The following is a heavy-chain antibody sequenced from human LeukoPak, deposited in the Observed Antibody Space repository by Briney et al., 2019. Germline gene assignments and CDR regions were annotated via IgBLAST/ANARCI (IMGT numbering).Heavy chain of an antibody. Sequence: GGSLRLSCAASGFTFSSYGMHWVRQAPGKGLEWVAVIWYDGSNKYYADSVKGRFTISRDNSKNTLYLQMNSLRAEDTAVYYCARELNDFWSGYELVDYWGQGTLVTVSS. V-gene: IGHV3-33*01. J-gene: IGHJ4*02. CDR1: GFTFSSYG. CDR3: ARELNDFWSGYELVDY. D-gene: IGHD3-3*01. CDR2: IWYDGSNK.